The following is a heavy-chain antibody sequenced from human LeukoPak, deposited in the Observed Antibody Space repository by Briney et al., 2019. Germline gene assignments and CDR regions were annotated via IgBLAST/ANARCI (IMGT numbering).Heavy chain of an antibody. CDR3: TRVGYIDEGIDY. D-gene: IGHD5-12*01. Sequence: GGSLRLSRVASGFPFSSYWMTWVRQAPGKGLEWVANIKQDGSKKSYVDSVKGRFTISRDNAKNSLYLQMSSLRAEDTAIYYCTRVGYIDEGIDYWGQGTLVTVSS. J-gene: IGHJ4*02. V-gene: IGHV3-7*04. CDR2: IKQDGSKK. CDR1: GFPFSSYW.